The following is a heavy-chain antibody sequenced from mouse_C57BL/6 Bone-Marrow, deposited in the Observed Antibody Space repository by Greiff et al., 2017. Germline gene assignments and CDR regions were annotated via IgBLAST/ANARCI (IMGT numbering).Heavy chain of an antibody. J-gene: IGHJ3*01. D-gene: IGHD1-1*01. CDR3: ARDTTVVAPAWLAY. V-gene: IGHV1-69*01. Sequence: QVQLKQPGAELVMPGASVKLSCKASGYTFTSYWMHWVKQRPGQGLEWIGELDPSDSYTNYNQKFKGKSTLTVDKSSSTAYMQLSSLTSEGSAVYYCARDTTVVAPAWLAYWGQGTLVTVSA. CDR2: LDPSDSYT. CDR1: GYTFTSYW.